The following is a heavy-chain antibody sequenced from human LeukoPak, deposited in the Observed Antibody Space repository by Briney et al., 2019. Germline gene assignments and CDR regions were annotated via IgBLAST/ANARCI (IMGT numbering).Heavy chain of an antibody. CDR2: ISSTSNTI. Sequence: GGSLRLSCAASGFTFNSNPMNWVRQAPGKGLEWVSYISSTSNTIYYADSVNGRFTISRDNAKNSLFLQMNSLRAEDTAVYYCARKGGSGYSADYWGQGTLVTVSS. D-gene: IGHD3-22*01. CDR3: ARKGGSGYSADY. V-gene: IGHV3-48*04. CDR1: GFTFNSNP. J-gene: IGHJ4*02.